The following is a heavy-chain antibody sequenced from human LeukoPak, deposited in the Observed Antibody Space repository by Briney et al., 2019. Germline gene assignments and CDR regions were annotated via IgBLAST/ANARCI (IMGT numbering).Heavy chain of an antibody. Sequence: NPGGSLRLSCAASGFTFSSYSMNWVRQAPGKGLEWVSSISSSSSYIYYADSVKGRFTISRDNAKNSLYLQMNSLRAEDTAVYYCARAISSISAFDIWGQGTMVTVSS. D-gene: IGHD3-3*02. J-gene: IGHJ3*02. V-gene: IGHV3-21*01. CDR3: ARAISSISAFDI. CDR1: GFTFSSYS. CDR2: ISSSSSYI.